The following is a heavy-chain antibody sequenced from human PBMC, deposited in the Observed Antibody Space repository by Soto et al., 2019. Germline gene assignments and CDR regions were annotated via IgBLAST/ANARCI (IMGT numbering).Heavy chain of an antibody. J-gene: IGHJ4*02. CDR3: ASPPTNDYGDYKVHFDY. Sequence: PGGSLRLSCASSGFTVSNSAISWVRQAPGKGLEWVSNIKQDGSEKYYVDSVKGRFTISRDNAKNSLYLQMNSLRAEDTAVYYCASPPTNDYGDYKVHFDYWGQGTLVTVSS. CDR2: IKQDGSEK. CDR1: GFTVSNSA. D-gene: IGHD4-17*01. V-gene: IGHV3-7*01.